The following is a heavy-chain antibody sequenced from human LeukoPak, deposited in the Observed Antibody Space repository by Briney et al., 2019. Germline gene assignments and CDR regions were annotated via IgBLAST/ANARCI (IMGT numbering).Heavy chain of an antibody. CDR3: ARRGWYKGVDY. V-gene: IGHV4-59*01. CDR1: GGSISSYY. D-gene: IGHD6-19*01. J-gene: IGHJ4*02. CDR2: IYYSGST. Sequence: SETLSLTCTVSGGSISSYYWSWIRQSPGKGLEWIGYIYYSGSTNYNPSLKSRVTISVDTSKNQFSLKLSSVTAADTAVYYCARRGWYKGVDYWGQGTLVTVSS.